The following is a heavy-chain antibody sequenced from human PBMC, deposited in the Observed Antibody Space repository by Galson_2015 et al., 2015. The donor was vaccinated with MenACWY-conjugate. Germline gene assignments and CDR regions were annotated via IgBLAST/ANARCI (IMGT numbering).Heavy chain of an antibody. Sequence: CLRLSGAASGFTFSSYSMNWVRQAPGKGVVWVSSISSSSSYIYYADSVKGRFTISRDNAKNSLYLQMNSLRAEDTAVYYCARSAGSVPPWGLGTLVTVSS. CDR2: ISSSSSYI. CDR3: ARSAGSVPP. V-gene: IGHV3-21*01. CDR1: GFTFSSYS. J-gene: IGHJ5*02. D-gene: IGHD6-13*01.